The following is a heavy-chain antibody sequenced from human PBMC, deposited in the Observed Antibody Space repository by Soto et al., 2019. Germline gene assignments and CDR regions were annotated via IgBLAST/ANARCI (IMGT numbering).Heavy chain of an antibody. Sequence: EVQLVESGGGLVQPGRSLRLSCAASGFTFDDYAMHWVLQAPGKGLEWVSGISWNSGSIGYADSVKGRFTISRDNAKNSLYLQMNSLRAEDTALYYCAKDIGPDILTGYLDYWGQGTLVTVSS. D-gene: IGHD3-9*01. CDR3: AKDIGPDILTGYLDY. CDR2: ISWNSGSI. J-gene: IGHJ4*02. CDR1: GFTFDDYA. V-gene: IGHV3-9*01.